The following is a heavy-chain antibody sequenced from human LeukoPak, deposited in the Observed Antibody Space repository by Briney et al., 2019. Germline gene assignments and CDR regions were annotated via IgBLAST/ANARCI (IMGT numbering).Heavy chain of an antibody. D-gene: IGHD3-10*01. CDR2: IYYSGST. V-gene: IGHV4-39*07. Sequence: PSETLSLTCTVSGGSISSSSYYWGWIRQPPGKGLEWIGSIYYSGSTYYNPSLKSRVTISLDTSKNQFSLKLSSVTAADTAVYYCARSELLWFGGVNSGFDYWGQGTLVTVSS. CDR3: ARSELLWFGGVNSGFDY. J-gene: IGHJ4*02. CDR1: GGSISSSSYY.